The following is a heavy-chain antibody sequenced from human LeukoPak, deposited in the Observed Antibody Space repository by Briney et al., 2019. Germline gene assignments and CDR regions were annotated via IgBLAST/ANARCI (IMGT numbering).Heavy chain of an antibody. V-gene: IGHV3-9*01. Sequence: GGSLRLSCAASGFTFDDYAMHWVRQAPGKGLEWVSGIRWNSGSIGYADSVKGRFTISRDNAKTSLYLQMNSLRAEDTALYYCAKAKGQLLWFGESSPLDYWGQGTLVTVSS. D-gene: IGHD3-10*01. CDR3: AKAKGQLLWFGESSPLDY. CDR1: GFTFDDYA. J-gene: IGHJ4*02. CDR2: IRWNSGSI.